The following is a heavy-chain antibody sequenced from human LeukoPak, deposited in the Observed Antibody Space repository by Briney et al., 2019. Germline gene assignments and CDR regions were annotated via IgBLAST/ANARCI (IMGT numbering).Heavy chain of an antibody. Sequence: SQTLSLTCTVSGVSISSASYYWRWVRQPAGKGLEWIGRIYISGSTNYNPSLKSRVTISVDTSKNQFSLNLISVTAADTAVYYCARRGGQWLKLAWFDPWGQGTLVTASS. J-gene: IGHJ5*02. CDR2: IYISGST. V-gene: IGHV4-61*02. CDR1: GVSISSASYY. CDR3: ARRGGQWLKLAWFDP. D-gene: IGHD6-19*01.